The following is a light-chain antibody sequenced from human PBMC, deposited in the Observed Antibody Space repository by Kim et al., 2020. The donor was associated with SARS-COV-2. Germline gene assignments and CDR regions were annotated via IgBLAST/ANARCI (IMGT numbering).Light chain of an antibody. V-gene: IGLV2-23*02. CDR2: EVS. J-gene: IGLJ3*02. Sequence: SITISCAGTSSDVGSYYLVSWYQQHPGKAPKLMIYEVSKRPSGVSNRFSGSKSGNTASLTISGLQSEDEADYYCCSYAGSSTLWVFGGGTQLTVL. CDR1: SSDVGSYYL. CDR3: CSYAGSSTLWV.